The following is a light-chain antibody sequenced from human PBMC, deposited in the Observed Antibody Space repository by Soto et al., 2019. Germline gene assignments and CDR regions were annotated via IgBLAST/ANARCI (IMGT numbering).Light chain of an antibody. V-gene: IGKV3-15*01. Sequence: EIVLTQSPATLSLSPGERATLSCRASQTVRSYLAWYQQKPGQAPRPLIHGASTRATGIPGRFSGSGSGTEFTLIISSLQSEDFAVYYCQQYNEWPETFGHGTKVDIK. CDR1: QTVRSY. CDR2: GAS. CDR3: QQYNEWPET. J-gene: IGKJ1*01.